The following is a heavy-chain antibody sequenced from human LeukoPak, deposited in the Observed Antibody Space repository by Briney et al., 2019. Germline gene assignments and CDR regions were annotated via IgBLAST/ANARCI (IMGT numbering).Heavy chain of an antibody. Sequence: PGGSLRLSCAASGFTVSSNYMSWVRQAPGKGLEWVSVIYSGGSTYYADSVKGRFTISRDNSKNTLYLQMNSLRAEDTAVYYCASTYGVFGELLSRDYWGQGTLVTVSS. CDR3: ASTYGVFGELLSRDY. CDR2: IYSGGST. J-gene: IGHJ4*02. D-gene: IGHD3-10*01. V-gene: IGHV3-66*01. CDR1: GFTVSSNY.